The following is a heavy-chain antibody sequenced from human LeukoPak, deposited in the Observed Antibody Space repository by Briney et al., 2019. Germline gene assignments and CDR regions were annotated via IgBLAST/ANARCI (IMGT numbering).Heavy chain of an antibody. V-gene: IGHV4-34*01. CDR1: GGSFSGYY. D-gene: IGHD2-2*01. Sequence: AETLPLTCAVYGGSFSGYYWSWLRQPPGKGLEGIGGINDSGSTNYNPSLKSRVTISVDTSKNQFSLKLSSVTAADTAVYYWARGTKVVPAYNWDDPWVRGTRVTVS. J-gene: IGHJ5*02. CDR2: INDSGST. CDR3: ARGTKVVPAYNWDDP.